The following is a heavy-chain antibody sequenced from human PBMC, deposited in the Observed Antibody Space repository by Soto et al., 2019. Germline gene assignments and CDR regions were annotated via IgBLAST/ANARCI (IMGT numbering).Heavy chain of an antibody. CDR3: ARDLRSGDGYNWGSLKN. V-gene: IGHV1-69*13. J-gene: IGHJ4*02. Sequence: ASVKVSCKASGGTFSSYAISWERQAPGQGLEWMGGIIPIFGTANYAQKFQGRVTITAEESTSTAYMELSSLRSEDTAVYYSARDLRSGDGYNWGSLKNWGQGTLVSVYS. CDR2: IIPIFGTA. CDR1: GGTFSSYA. D-gene: IGHD3-16*01.